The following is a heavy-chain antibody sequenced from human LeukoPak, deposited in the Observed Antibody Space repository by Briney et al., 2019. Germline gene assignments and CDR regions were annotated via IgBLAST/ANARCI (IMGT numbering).Heavy chain of an antibody. V-gene: IGHV4-4*07. CDR3: ARWAMSGGSYSAPDY. J-gene: IGHJ4*02. Sequence: SETLSLTCTVSGGSISSYYWSWIRQPAGKGLEWIGRIYTSGSTNYNPSLKSRVTMSVDTSKNQFSLKLSSVTAADTAVYYCARWAMSGGSYSAPDYWGQGTLVTVSS. CDR2: IYTSGST. D-gene: IGHD1-26*01. CDR1: GGSISSYY.